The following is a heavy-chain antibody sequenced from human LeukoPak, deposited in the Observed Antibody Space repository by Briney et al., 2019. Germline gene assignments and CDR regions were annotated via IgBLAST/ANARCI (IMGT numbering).Heavy chain of an antibody. J-gene: IGHJ4*02. CDR1: GYSFTSYW. V-gene: IGHV5-51*01. CDR2: IYPGDSDT. Sequence: GESLKISCKGSGYSFTSYWISWVRQMPGKGLEWMGIIYPGDSDTRYSPSFQGQVTISADKSISTAYLQWSSLRSEDTAVYYCASPGTGTGGDPPDYWGQGTLVTVSS. D-gene: IGHD1-1*01. CDR3: ASPGTGTGGDPPDY.